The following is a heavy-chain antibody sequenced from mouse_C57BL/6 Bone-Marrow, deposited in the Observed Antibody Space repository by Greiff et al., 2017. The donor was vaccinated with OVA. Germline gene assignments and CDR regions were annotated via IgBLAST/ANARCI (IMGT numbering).Heavy chain of an antibody. CDR1: GYAFTNYL. CDR3: AREQISTLDYFDY. J-gene: IGHJ2*01. Sequence: QVQLQQSGAELVRPGTSVKVSCKASGYAFTNYLIEWVKQRPGQGLEWIGVINPGSGGTNYNEKLKGKATLTADKSSSSAYMQLSSLTSEDSAVYFCAREQISTLDYFDYWGQGTTLTVSS. D-gene: IGHD1-1*01. CDR2: INPGSGGT. V-gene: IGHV1-54*01.